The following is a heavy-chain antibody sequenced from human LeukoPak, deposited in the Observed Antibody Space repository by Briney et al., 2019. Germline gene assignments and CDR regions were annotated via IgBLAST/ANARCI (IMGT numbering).Heavy chain of an antibody. CDR1: GGSFSGYY. D-gene: IGHD2-15*01. J-gene: IGHJ5*02. V-gene: IGHV4-34*01. Sequence: SETLSLTCAVYGGSFSGYYWSWIRQPPGKGLEWIGEINHSGSTNYNPSLKSRVTISVDTSKNQFSLKLSSVTAADTAVYYCARDAQELYCSGGSCLGRNWFDPWGQGTLVTVSS. CDR3: ARDAQELYCSGGSCLGRNWFDP. CDR2: INHSGST.